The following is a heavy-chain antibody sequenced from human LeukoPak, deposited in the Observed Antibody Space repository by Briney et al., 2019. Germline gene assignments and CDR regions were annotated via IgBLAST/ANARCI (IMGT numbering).Heavy chain of an antibody. CDR1: GASITSYY. V-gene: IGHV4-4*07. CDR3: ARDLEQQLGDFWFDP. D-gene: IGHD6-13*01. Sequence: SETLSLTCTVSGASITSYYWSWIRQPAGKGLECIGRIYISGSTNYNPSLKSPVTMSVDTSKNQFSLKLSSVTAADTAVYYCARDLEQQLGDFWFDPWGQGTLVTVSS. J-gene: IGHJ5*02. CDR2: IYISGST.